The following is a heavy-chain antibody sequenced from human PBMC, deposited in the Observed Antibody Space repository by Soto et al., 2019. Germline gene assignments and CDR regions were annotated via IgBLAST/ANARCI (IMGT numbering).Heavy chain of an antibody. D-gene: IGHD3-3*01. Sequence: AGGSLRLSCAASGFTFDDYAMHWVRQAPGKGLEWVSGISWNSGSIGYADSVKGRFTISRDNAKNSLYLQMNSLRAEDTALYYCAKDSDDDFWSGYDHFQHWGQGTLVTVSS. J-gene: IGHJ1*01. V-gene: IGHV3-9*01. CDR1: GFTFDDYA. CDR2: ISWNSGSI. CDR3: AKDSDDDFWSGYDHFQH.